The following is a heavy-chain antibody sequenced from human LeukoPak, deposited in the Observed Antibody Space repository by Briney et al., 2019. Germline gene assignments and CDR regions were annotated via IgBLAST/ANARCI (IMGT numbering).Heavy chain of an antibody. CDR1: GFTFSSYG. Sequence: GGSLRLSCAASGFTFSSYGMSWVRQAPGKGLELVSAISGSGGSTYYADSVKGRFTISRDNSKNTLYLQMNSLRAEDTAVYYCAKDGMILTGYDYYYYYYMDVWGKGTTVTISS. D-gene: IGHD3-9*01. J-gene: IGHJ6*03. V-gene: IGHV3-23*01. CDR3: AKDGMILTGYDYYYYYYMDV. CDR2: ISGSGGST.